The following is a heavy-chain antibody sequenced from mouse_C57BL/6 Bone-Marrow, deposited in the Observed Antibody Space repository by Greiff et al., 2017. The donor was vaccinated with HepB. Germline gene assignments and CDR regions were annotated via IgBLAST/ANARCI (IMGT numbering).Heavy chain of an antibody. Sequence: EVQLVESGGGLVQPKGSLKLSCAASGFSFNTYAMNWVRQAPGKGLEWVARIRSKSNNYATYYADSVKDRFTISRDDSESMLYLQMNNLKTEDTAMYYCVSQGLLYAMDYWGQGTSVTVSS. CDR2: IRSKSNNYAT. CDR3: VSQGLLYAMDY. D-gene: IGHD3-3*01. J-gene: IGHJ4*01. V-gene: IGHV10-1*01. CDR1: GFSFNTYA.